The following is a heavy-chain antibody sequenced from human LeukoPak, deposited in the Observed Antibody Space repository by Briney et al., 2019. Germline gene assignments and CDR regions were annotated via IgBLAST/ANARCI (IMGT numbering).Heavy chain of an antibody. J-gene: IGHJ5*02. CDR3: ARVVRGDWNDPDNWFDP. V-gene: IGHV3-7*01. CDR2: IKQDGSEK. CDR1: GFTFSSYW. D-gene: IGHD1-1*01. Sequence: GGSLRLSCAASGFTFSSYWMSWVRQAPGKGLEWVANIKQDGSEKYYVDSVKGRFTISRDNAKNSLYLQMNSLRAEDTAVYYCARVVRGDWNDPDNWFDPWGQGTLVTVSS.